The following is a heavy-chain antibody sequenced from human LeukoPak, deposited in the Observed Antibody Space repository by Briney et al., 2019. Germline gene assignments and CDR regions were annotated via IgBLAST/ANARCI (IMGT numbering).Heavy chain of an antibody. J-gene: IGHJ4*02. CDR3: AREDQQLVDY. V-gene: IGHV4-4*07. CDR2: IYTSGST. CDR1: GGSFSSYY. D-gene: IGHD6-13*01. Sequence: SETLSLTCAVYGGSFSSYYWSWIRQPAGKGLEWIGRIYTSGSTNYNPSLKSRVTMSVDTSKNQFSLKLSSVTAADTAVYYCAREDQQLVDYWGQGTLVTVSS.